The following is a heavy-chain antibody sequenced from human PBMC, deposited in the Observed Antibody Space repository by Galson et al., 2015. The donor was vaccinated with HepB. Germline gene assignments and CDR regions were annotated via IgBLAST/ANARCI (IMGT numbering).Heavy chain of an antibody. CDR3: TRDRRRVRGVITPYFDY. CDR2: IRSKAYGGTT. CDR1: GFTFGDYA. J-gene: IGHJ4*02. V-gene: IGHV3-49*03. D-gene: IGHD3-10*01. Sequence: SLRLSCAASGFTFGDYAMSWFRQAPGKGLEWVGFIRSKAYGGTTEYAASVKGRFTISRDDSKSIAYLQMNSLKTEDTAVYYCTRDRRRVRGVITPYFDYWGQGTLVTVSS.